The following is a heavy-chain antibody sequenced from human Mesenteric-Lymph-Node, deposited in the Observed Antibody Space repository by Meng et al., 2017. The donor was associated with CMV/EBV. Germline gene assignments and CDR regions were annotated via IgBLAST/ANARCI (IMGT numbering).Heavy chain of an antibody. J-gene: IGHJ4*02. V-gene: IGHV1-69*04. D-gene: IGHD3-9*01. CDR1: GGPFTSYA. CDR2: IIPILGIA. CDR3: AGSSGAYFDWLPDF. Sequence: KASGGPFTSYAISCVRQAPGQGLEWMGRIIPILGIANYAQKFQGRVTITADKSTSTAYMELNSLTSEDTAFYYCAGSSGAYFDWLPDFWGQGTLVTVSS.